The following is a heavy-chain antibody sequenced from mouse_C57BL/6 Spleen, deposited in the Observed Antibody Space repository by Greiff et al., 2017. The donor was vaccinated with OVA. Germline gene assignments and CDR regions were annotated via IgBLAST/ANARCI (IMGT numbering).Heavy chain of an antibody. Sequence: QVQLQQSGPGLVQPSQSLSITCTVSGFSLTSYGVHWVRQSPGKGLEWLGVIWSGGSTDYNAAFITRLSISKDNSKTQVFFKMNSLQADDTAIYYCASPFITTGGYAMDYWGQGTSVTVSS. D-gene: IGHD1-1*01. CDR1: GFSLTSYG. CDR3: ASPFITTGGYAMDY. J-gene: IGHJ4*01. V-gene: IGHV2-2*01. CDR2: IWSGGST.